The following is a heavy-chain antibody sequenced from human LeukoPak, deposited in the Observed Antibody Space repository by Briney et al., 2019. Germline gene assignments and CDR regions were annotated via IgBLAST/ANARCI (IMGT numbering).Heavy chain of an antibody. V-gene: IGHV1-2*06. Sequence: ASVKVSCKASGYTFTGYYMHWVRQAPGQGLEWMGRINPNGGGTNYAQKFQGRVTMTRDTSISTAYMELSRLRSDDTAVYYCARVFRGIAAAGSFDYWGQGTLVTVSS. D-gene: IGHD6-13*01. CDR1: GYTFTGYY. CDR3: ARVFRGIAAAGSFDY. CDR2: INPNGGGT. J-gene: IGHJ4*02.